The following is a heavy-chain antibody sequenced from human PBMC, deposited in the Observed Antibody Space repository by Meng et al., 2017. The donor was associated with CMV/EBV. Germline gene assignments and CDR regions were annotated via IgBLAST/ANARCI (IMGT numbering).Heavy chain of an antibody. J-gene: IGHJ4*02. CDR3: ARAVSGITMIVVAEYYFDY. D-gene: IGHD3-22*01. CDR2: IYYSGST. V-gene: IGHV4-30-4*08. Sequence: QVQLQESGPGLVKPSQXLSLTCTVSGGSISSGDYYWSWIRQPPGKGLEWIGYIYYSGSTYYNPSLKSRVTISVDTSKNQFSLKLSSVTAADTAVYYCARAVSGITMIVVAEYYFDYWGQGTLVTVSS. CDR1: GGSISSGDYY.